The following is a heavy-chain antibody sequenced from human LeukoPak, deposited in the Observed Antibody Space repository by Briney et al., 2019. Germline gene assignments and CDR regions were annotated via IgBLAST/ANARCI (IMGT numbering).Heavy chain of an antibody. CDR3: ARETEKQWQY. V-gene: IGHV4-34*01. J-gene: IGHJ3*01. CDR2: INHSGST. D-gene: IGHD6-19*01. Sequence: SETLSLTCAVYGGSFSGYYWSWIRQPPGKGLEWIGEINHSGSTNYNPSLKSRVTISVDTSKNQFSLTMTSVTAADTALYYCARETEKQWQYWGQGTMVTVSS. CDR1: GGSFSGYY.